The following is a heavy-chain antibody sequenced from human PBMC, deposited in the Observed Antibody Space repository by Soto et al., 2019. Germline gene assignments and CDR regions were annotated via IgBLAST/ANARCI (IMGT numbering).Heavy chain of an antibody. CDR1: GGSISSGGYY. CDR3: ARRLYNWNYFDY. V-gene: IGHV4-31*03. CDR2: IYYSGST. Sequence: PSETLSLTCTVSGGSISSGGYYWSWIRQHPGKGLEWIGYIYYSGSTYYNPSLKSRVTISVDTSKNQFSLKLSSVTAADTAVYYCARRLYNWNYFDYWGQGTLVTVSS. D-gene: IGHD1-20*01. J-gene: IGHJ4*02.